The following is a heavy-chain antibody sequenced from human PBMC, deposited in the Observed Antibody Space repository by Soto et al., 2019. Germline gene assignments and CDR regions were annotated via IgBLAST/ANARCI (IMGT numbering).Heavy chain of an antibody. CDR3: ARVYSGSGSYGVDV. CDR2: ISSSSSTI. Sequence: GGSLRLSCAASGFTFSTYSMNWVRQAPGKGLEWVSYISSSSSTIYYADSVKGRFTISRDNAKSSLCLQMNSLTADDTAVYYCARVYSGSGSYGVDVWGQGTTVTVSS. CDR1: GFTFSTYS. D-gene: IGHD3-10*01. V-gene: IGHV3-48*01. J-gene: IGHJ6*02.